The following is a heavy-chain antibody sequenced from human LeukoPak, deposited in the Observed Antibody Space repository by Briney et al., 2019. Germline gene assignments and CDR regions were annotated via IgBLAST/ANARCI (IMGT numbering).Heavy chain of an antibody. V-gene: IGHV3-48*03. D-gene: IGHD4-17*01. Sequence: GGSLRLSCAASGFTFSSYEMNWVRQAPGKGLEWVSYITGSGTTIYYADSVKGRFANSRDNAKNSLYLQMNSLRAEDTAVYYCARDRSTVTSWVDYWGQGTLVTVSS. J-gene: IGHJ4*02. CDR2: ITGSGTTI. CDR3: ARDRSTVTSWVDY. CDR1: GFTFSSYE.